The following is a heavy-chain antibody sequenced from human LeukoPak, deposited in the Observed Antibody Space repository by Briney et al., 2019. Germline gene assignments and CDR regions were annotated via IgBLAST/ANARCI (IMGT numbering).Heavy chain of an antibody. Sequence: PSETLSLTCSVSGDSISGSDYYWAWIRQPPGEGPEWLASIYYGGNIHYNPSLKSRVTMSVDTSKNQFSLKLSSVTAADTAVYYCARVPRYYYDSSGLRPNYYYMDVWGKGTTVTVSS. CDR3: ARVPRYYYDSSGLRPNYYYMDV. V-gene: IGHV4-39*07. J-gene: IGHJ6*03. CDR2: IYYGGNI. D-gene: IGHD3-22*01. CDR1: GDSISGSDYY.